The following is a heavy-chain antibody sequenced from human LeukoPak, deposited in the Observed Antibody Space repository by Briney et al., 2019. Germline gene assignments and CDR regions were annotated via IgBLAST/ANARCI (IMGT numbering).Heavy chain of an antibody. CDR1: GFTFSSYA. Sequence: GGSLRLSCAASGFTFSSYAMHWVRQAPGKGLEYVSAISSNGGSTYYANSVKGRFSISRDNSKNTLYLQMNSLRAEDTAVYYCAKSSYYYDSSGTPFDYWGQGTLVTVSS. D-gene: IGHD3-22*01. CDR2: ISSNGGST. V-gene: IGHV3-64*01. J-gene: IGHJ4*02. CDR3: AKSSYYYDSSGTPFDY.